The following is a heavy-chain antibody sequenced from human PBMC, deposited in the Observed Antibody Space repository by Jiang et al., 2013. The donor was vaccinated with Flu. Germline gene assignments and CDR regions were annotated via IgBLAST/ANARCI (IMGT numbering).Heavy chain of an antibody. J-gene: IGHJ4*02. CDR3: ATLRGSTYDTYLMDF. D-gene: IGHD2-2*01. Sequence: KGRFSVSRDNSKNTLYLEMNSLSAQDTAVYYCATLRGSTYDTYLMDFWGQGTLVSVSS. V-gene: IGHV3-30*04.